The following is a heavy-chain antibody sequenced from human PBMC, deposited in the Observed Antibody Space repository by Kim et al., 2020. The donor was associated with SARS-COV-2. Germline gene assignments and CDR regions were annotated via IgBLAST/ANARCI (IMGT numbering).Heavy chain of an antibody. D-gene: IGHD3-22*01. J-gene: IGHJ3*02. CDR3: ARVGSYYYGSSAYYLFDM. V-gene: IGHV3-11*01. Sequence: VKGRFTISRDNAKPSLYLQMNSLTAEDTAVYYCARVGSYYYGSSAYYLFDMWGQGTKVTVSS.